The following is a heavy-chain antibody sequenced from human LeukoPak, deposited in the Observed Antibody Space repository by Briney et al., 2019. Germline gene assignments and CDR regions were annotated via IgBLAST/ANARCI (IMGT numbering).Heavy chain of an antibody. CDR2: IIPILGIA. CDR1: GGTFSSYT. J-gene: IGHJ4*02. CDR3: ARDRGRRYYDSSGYQSFDC. Sequence: SVKVSCKASGGTFSSYTISWVRQAPGQGLEWMGRIIPILGIANYAQKFQGRVTITADKSTSTAYMELSSLRSEDTAVYYCARDRGRRYYDSSGYQSFDCWGQGTLVTVSS. V-gene: IGHV1-69*04. D-gene: IGHD3-22*01.